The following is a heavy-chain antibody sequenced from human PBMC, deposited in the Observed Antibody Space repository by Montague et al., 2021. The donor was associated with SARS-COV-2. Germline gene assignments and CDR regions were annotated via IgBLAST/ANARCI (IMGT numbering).Heavy chain of an antibody. J-gene: IGHJ6*02. CDR2: ISYSGST. D-gene: IGHD3-22*01. Sequence: SETLSLTCTVSGGAISSSSHYWGWIRQPPGKGLEWIGSISYSGSTYYXPSLKSRVTISVDTSKNQFSLKLSSVTAADTAVYYCARDTRITMLVVVNRYGMDVWGQGTTVTVSS. CDR3: ARDTRITMLVVVNRYGMDV. CDR1: GGAISSSSHY. V-gene: IGHV4-39*07.